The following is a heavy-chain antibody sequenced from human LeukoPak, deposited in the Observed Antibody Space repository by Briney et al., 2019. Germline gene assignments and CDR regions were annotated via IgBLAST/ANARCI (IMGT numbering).Heavy chain of an antibody. CDR1: GYSFTSYW. CDR2: IYPGDSDT. V-gene: IGHV5-51*01. Sequence: GESLKISCKGSGYSFTSYWIGWVRQMPGKGLEWMGIIYPGDSDTRYSPSFQGQVTISADKSISTAYLQWSSLKASDTAMYYCARHQALSDYGGNTLGTAYYGMDVWGQGTTVTVSS. CDR3: ARHQALSDYGGNTLGTAYYGMDV. J-gene: IGHJ6*02. D-gene: IGHD4-23*01.